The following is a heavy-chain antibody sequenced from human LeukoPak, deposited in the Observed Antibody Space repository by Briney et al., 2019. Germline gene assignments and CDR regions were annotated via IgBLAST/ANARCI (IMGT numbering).Heavy chain of an antibody. J-gene: IGHJ4*02. Sequence: SETLSLTCAVYGGSCSGYYWSWIRQPPGKGLEWIGEINHSGSTNYNPSLKSRVTISVDTSKNQFSLKLSSVTAADTAVYYCCCSGWYMDYWGQGTLVTVSS. CDR3: CCSGWYMDY. CDR2: INHSGST. D-gene: IGHD6-19*01. V-gene: IGHV4-34*01. CDR1: GGSCSGYY.